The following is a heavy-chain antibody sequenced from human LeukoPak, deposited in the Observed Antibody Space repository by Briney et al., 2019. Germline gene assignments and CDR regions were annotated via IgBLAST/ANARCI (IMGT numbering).Heavy chain of an antibody. CDR3: ARGGKNYFDF. V-gene: IGHV1-18*01. D-gene: IGHD1-26*01. CDR1: GYSFTSYG. Sequence: ASVKVSCKASGYSFTSYGISWVREAPGRGLEWVGYISAYDGETRYAQKFQGRVTLTTDTSTGTVHMEMRRLRSDDTAVYYCARGGKNYFDFWGQGTLVTVSS. CDR2: ISAYDGET. J-gene: IGHJ4*02.